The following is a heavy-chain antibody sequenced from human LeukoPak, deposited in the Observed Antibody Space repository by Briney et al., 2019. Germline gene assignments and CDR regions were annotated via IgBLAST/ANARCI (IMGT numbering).Heavy chain of an antibody. CDR3: ARGSSMAQNPFDY. CDR2: INAGNGNT. D-gene: IGHD2/OR15-2a*01. J-gene: IGHJ4*02. V-gene: IGHV1-3*01. CDR1: GYTFTSYA. Sequence: GASVKVSCKASGYTFTSYAMHWVRQAPGQRLEWMGWINAGNGNTKYSQKFQGRVTITRDTSASTAYMELSSLRSEDTAVYYCARGSSMAQNPFDYWGQGTLVTVSS.